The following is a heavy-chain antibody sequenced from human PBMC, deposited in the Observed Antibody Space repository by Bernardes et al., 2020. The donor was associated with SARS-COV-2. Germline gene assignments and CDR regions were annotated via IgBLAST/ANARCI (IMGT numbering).Heavy chain of an antibody. V-gene: IGHV3-33*01. CDR1: GFAFSSFA. CDR2: TWSDGTTE. J-gene: IGHJ5*02. CDR3: AREQNASGWHLSYYLDH. Sequence: GGSLRLSCEASGFAFSSFAMHWVRQAPGKGLEWVAATWSDGTTEFYADSVRGRFTISRDNSKSTVYLEMNRLRSEDTAVYYCAREQNASGWHLSYYLDHWGQGSLVTVSS. D-gene: IGHD6-19*01.